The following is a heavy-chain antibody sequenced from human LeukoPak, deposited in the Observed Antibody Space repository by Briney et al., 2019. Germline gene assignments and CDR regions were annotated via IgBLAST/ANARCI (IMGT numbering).Heavy chain of an antibody. CDR3: AKDLKVLRFLEWLSPFDY. D-gene: IGHD3-3*01. J-gene: IGHJ4*02. Sequence: GGSLRLSRAASGFTFSSYAMSWVRQAPGKGLEWVSAISGSGGSTCYADSVKGRFTISRDNSKNTLYLQMNSLRAEDTAVYYCAKDLKVLRFLEWLSPFDYWGQGTLVTVSS. CDR2: ISGSGGST. CDR1: GFTFSSYA. V-gene: IGHV3-23*01.